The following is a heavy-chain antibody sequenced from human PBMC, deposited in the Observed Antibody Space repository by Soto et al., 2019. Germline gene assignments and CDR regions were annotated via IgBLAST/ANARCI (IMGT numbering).Heavy chain of an antibody. CDR2: ISNSGST. CDR3: AKLLGISGWLFDY. J-gene: IGHJ4*02. CDR1: GFTFNIYA. Sequence: GGSLRLSCAASGFTFNIYAMSWVRQVPGKGLEWVSTISNSGSTHSADSVKGRFTISRDNSKNTVYLQMNSLRAEDTAVYYCAKLLGISGWLFDYWGKGTLVTVSS. D-gene: IGHD3-22*01. V-gene: IGHV3-23*01.